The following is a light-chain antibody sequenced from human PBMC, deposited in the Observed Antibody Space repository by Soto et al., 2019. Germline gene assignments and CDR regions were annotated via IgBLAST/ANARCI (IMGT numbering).Light chain of an antibody. CDR2: DVS. CDR3: SSYTSSSTYVV. V-gene: IGLV2-14*01. Sequence: SALTQPASVSGSPGQSITISCTGTSSDVGGYNYVSWYQQHPGKAPKLMIYDVSNRPSGVSNRFSGSKSGNMASLTISGLQAEDEADYYCSSYTSSSTYVVFGGGTQLTVL. J-gene: IGLJ2*01. CDR1: SSDVGGYNY.